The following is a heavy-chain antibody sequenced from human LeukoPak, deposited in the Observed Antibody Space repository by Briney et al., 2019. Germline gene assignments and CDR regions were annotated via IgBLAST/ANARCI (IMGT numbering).Heavy chain of an antibody. CDR1: GFTFDDCA. CDR2: ISWNSGSI. J-gene: IGHJ4*02. D-gene: IGHD3-22*01. Sequence: AGGSLRLSCAASGFTFDDCAMHWVRQAPGKGLEWVSGISWNSGSIGYADSVKGRFTISRDNAKNSLYLQMSSLRAEDTALYYCAKDITPTDSYDSSAFDYWGQGTLVTVSS. V-gene: IGHV3-9*01. CDR3: AKDITPTDSYDSSAFDY.